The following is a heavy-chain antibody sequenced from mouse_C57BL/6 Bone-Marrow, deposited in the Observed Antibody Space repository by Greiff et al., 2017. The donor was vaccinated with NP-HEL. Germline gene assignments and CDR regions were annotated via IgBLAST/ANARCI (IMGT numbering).Heavy chain of an antibody. CDR1: GYSFTGYY. J-gene: IGHJ2*01. D-gene: IGHD2-2*01. Sequence: EVQLQQSGPELVKPGASVKISCKASGYSFTGYYMHWVKQSSEKSLEWIGEINPSTGGTSYNQKFKGKATLTVDKSSSTAYMQLKSLTSEDSAVYYCARERIWLRRGYYFDYWGQGTTLTVSS. CDR2: INPSTGGT. V-gene: IGHV1-43*01. CDR3: ARERIWLRRGYYFDY.